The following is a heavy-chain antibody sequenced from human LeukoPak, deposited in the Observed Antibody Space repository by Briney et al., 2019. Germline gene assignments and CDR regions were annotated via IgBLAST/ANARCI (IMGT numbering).Heavy chain of an antibody. D-gene: IGHD1-26*01. J-gene: IGHJ3*02. CDR1: GYTFTSYG. CDR3: THSGRSPLELAFDI. CDR2: ISAYNGNT. Sequence: ASVKVSCKAAGYTFTSYGISWVRQAPGQGLEWMGWISAYNGNTNYAQKLQGRVTMTTDTSTSTAYMELRSLRSDDTAVYYCTHSGRSPLELAFDIWGQGTMVTVSS. V-gene: IGHV1-18*01.